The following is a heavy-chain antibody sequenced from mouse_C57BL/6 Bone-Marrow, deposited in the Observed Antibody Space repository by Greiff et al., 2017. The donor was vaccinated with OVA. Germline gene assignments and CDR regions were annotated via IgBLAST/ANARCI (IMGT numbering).Heavy chain of an antibody. J-gene: IGHJ3*01. V-gene: IGHV1-15*01. Sequence: VQLQESGAELVRPGASVTLSCKASGYTFTDYEMHWVKQTPVHGLEWIGAIDPETGGTAYNQKFKGKAILTADKSSSTAYMELRSLTSEDSAVYYCTRYRFAYWGQGTLVTVSA. CDR3: TRYRFAY. CDR1: GYTFTDYE. CDR2: IDPETGGT.